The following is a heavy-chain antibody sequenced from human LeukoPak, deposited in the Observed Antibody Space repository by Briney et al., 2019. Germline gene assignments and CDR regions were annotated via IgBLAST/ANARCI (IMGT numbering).Heavy chain of an antibody. J-gene: IGHJ5*02. CDR3: ARAGGVGATKNWFDP. D-gene: IGHD1-26*01. V-gene: IGHV1-46*01. CDR1: GYTFTSYY. Sequence: ASVKVSCKASGYTFTSYYMHWVRQAPGQGLEWMGIINPSGGSTSYAQKFQGRVTTTRDTSTSTVYMELSSLRSEDTAVYYCARAGGVGATKNWFDPWGQGTLVTVSS. CDR2: INPSGGST.